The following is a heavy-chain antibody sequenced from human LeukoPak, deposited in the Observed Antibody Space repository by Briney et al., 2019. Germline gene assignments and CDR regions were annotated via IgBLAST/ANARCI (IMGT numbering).Heavy chain of an antibody. CDR1: GFSFTNSA. CDR2: IVVGSGKT. V-gene: IGHV1-58*01. J-gene: IGHJ4*02. CDR3: AADDLVFGY. D-gene: IGHD3-10*02. Sequence: SVTVSCKASGFSFTNSAVQWVRQARGQRLEWIGWIVVGSGKTKYAQNFQERVTITRDMSTRTVFMELISLRFDDTAVYYCAADDLVFGYWGQGTLVTVSS.